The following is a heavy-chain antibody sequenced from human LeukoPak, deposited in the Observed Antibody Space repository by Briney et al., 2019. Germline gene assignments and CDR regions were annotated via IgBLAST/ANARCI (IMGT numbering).Heavy chain of an antibody. CDR2: IGQSGTAT. Sequence: QPGGSLRLSCSASGFIFNTYVMTWIRQAPGMGLEWVSSIGQSGTATYYADSVKGRFTISRDNSKNTVYLQMNSLRAEDTAIYYCGNTYHDDDESRDFWGQGTLVTVSS. D-gene: IGHD1-1*01. V-gene: IGHV3-23*01. CDR3: GNTYHDDDESRDF. CDR1: GFIFNTYV. J-gene: IGHJ4*02.